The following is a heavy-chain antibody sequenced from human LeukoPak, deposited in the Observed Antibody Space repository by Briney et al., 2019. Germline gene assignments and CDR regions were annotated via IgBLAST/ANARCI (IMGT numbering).Heavy chain of an antibody. V-gene: IGHV1-24*01. J-gene: IGHJ4*02. D-gene: IGHD3-22*01. CDR2: FDNEDGET. CDR1: GHTLTELS. CDR3: ATGNYYDTSRYYQVYFDY. Sequence: ASVKVSCKVSGHTLTELSMHWVRQAPGKGLEWMGGFDNEDGETIYAQKFQGRVTMTEDTSTDTAYMELRSLRSEDTAVYYCATGNYYDTSRYYQVYFDYWGQGTLVTVSS.